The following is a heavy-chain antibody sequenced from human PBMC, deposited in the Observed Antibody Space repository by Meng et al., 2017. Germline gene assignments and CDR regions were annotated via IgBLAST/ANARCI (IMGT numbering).Heavy chain of an antibody. CDR2: ISAYNGNT. D-gene: IGHD4-17*01. Sequence: VKVSCKASGYTFTSYGISWVRQAPGQGLEWMGWISAYNGNTNYAQKLQGRVTMTTDTSTSTAYMELRSLRSDDTAVYYCARDITVTMNYGMDVWGRGTTVTVAS. V-gene: IGHV1-18*01. J-gene: IGHJ6*02. CDR3: ARDITVTMNYGMDV. CDR1: GYTFTSYG.